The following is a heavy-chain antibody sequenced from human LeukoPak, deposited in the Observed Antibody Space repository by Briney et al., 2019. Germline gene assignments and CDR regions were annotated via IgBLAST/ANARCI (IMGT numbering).Heavy chain of an antibody. Sequence: PGGSLRLSCAASGFTFDDYAMHCVRQAPGKGLEWVSGISWNSGTIGYADSVKGRFTISRDNAKKSLFLQMNSLRAEDTALYYCAKGLYSTLSGQFDYWGQGTLVTVSS. D-gene: IGHD6-6*01. V-gene: IGHV3-9*01. CDR1: GFTFDDYA. J-gene: IGHJ4*02. CDR2: ISWNSGTI. CDR3: AKGLYSTLSGQFDY.